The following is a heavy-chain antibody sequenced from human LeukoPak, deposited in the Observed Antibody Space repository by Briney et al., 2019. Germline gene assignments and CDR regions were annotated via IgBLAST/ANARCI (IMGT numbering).Heavy chain of an antibody. CDR2: INHSGST. J-gene: IGHJ2*01. D-gene: IGHD1-26*01. V-gene: IGHV4-34*01. Sequence: SETLSLTCAVYGGSFSGYYWSWIRQPPGKGLEWIGEINHSGSTNYNPSLKSRVTISVDTSKNQFSLKLTSVTAADTAVYYCARGVGAVYWYFDLWGRGTLVTVSS. CDR1: GGSFSGYY. CDR3: ARGVGAVYWYFDL.